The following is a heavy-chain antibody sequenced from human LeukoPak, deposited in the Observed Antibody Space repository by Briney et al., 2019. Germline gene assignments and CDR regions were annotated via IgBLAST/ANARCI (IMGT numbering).Heavy chain of an antibody. CDR3: ARGADRFGESLQNY. J-gene: IGHJ4*02. D-gene: IGHD3-10*01. Sequence: GGSLRLSCAASGFTFSSYAMHWVRQAPGKGLEWVAVIPYDGSNKYYADSVKGRFTISRDNSKNTLYLQMNSLRAEDTAVYYCARGADRFGESLQNYWGQGTLVTVSS. V-gene: IGHV3-30*04. CDR1: GFTFSSYA. CDR2: IPYDGSNK.